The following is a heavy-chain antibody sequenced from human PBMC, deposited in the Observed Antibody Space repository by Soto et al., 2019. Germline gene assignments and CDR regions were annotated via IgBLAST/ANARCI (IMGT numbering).Heavy chain of an antibody. CDR2: IYYSGST. Sequence: PSETLSLTCTVSGGSVSSGDYYWSWIRQPPGKGLEWIGYIYYSGSTNYNPSLKSRVSISLDTSKNQFSLRLTSVTAADTPGYYCARIPVDTYMINWFDPWGQGTLVTVSS. D-gene: IGHD5-18*01. CDR3: ARIPVDTYMINWFDP. CDR1: GGSVSSGDYY. J-gene: IGHJ5*02. V-gene: IGHV4-61*08.